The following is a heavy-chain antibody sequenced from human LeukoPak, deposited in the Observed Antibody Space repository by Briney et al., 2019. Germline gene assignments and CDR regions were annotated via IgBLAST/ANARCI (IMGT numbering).Heavy chain of an antibody. J-gene: IGHJ5*02. V-gene: IGHV4-34*01. Sequence: SETLSLTCAVYGGSFSGYYWSWIRQPPGKGLEWIGEINHSGSTNYNPSLKSRVTISVDTSKNQFSLKLSSVTAADTAVYYCARDDRAPWYCSSTSCYAWFDPWGQGTLVTVSS. D-gene: IGHD2-2*01. CDR1: GGSFSGYY. CDR2: INHSGST. CDR3: ARDDRAPWYCSSTSCYAWFDP.